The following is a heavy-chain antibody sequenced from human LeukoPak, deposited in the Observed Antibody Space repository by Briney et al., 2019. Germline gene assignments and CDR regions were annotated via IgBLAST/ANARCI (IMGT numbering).Heavy chain of an antibody. CDR1: GFTFSDHY. D-gene: IGHD3-22*01. Sequence: SLRLSCAASGFTFSDHYMDWVRQAPGEGLEWVGRTRNKANSYTTEYAASVKGRFTISRDDSKNSQYLQMNSLKTEDTAVYYCARAYERPYYFNYWGQGTLVTVSS. V-gene: IGHV3-72*01. CDR2: TRNKANSYTT. CDR3: ARAYERPYYFNY. J-gene: IGHJ4*02.